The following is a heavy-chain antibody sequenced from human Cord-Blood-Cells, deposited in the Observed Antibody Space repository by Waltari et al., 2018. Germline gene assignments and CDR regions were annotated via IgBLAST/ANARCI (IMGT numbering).Heavy chain of an antibody. CDR2: IKHSGST. Sequence: QVQLQQWGAGLLKPSATLSLTCAVYGGSFSGYYWSWIRQPPGKGLEWSGEIKHSGSTNDNPALKRRVTISVDTSKNQFSLKLSSVTAADTAVYYCARAYYYYDSSGYYYWGQGTLVTVSS. CDR3: ARAYYYYDSSGYYY. V-gene: IGHV4-34*01. CDR1: GGSFSGYY. J-gene: IGHJ4*02. D-gene: IGHD3-22*01.